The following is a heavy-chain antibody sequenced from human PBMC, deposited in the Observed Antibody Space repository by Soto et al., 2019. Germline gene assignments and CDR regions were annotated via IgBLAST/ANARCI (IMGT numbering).Heavy chain of an antibody. CDR2: IYYSGST. CDR3: AGFYGGSHNWFDP. J-gene: IGHJ5*02. D-gene: IGHD2-15*01. CDR1: GGSISSGDYY. V-gene: IGHV4-30-4*01. Sequence: SETLSLTCTVSGGSISSGDYYWSWIRQPPGKGLEWIGYIYYSGSTYYNPSLKSRVTISVDTSKSQFSLKLSSVTAADTAVYYCAGFYGGSHNWFDPWGQGTLVTVSS.